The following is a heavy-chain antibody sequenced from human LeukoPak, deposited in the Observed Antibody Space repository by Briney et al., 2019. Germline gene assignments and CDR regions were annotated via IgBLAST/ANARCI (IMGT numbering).Heavy chain of an antibody. CDR1: GYTFTSYD. J-gene: IGHJ5*02. D-gene: IGHD1-26*01. Sequence: ASVKVSCKASGYTFTSYDINWVRQATGQGLEWMGWMNPNSGNTGYAQKFQGRVTMTRNTSISTAYMELSSLRSEDTAVYYCARVIMTPGGWFDPWGQRTLVTVSS. V-gene: IGHV1-8*01. CDR2: MNPNSGNT. CDR3: ARVIMTPGGWFDP.